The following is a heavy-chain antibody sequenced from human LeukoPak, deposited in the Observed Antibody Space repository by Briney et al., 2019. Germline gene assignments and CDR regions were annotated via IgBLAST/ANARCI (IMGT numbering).Heavy chain of an antibody. CDR1: GYTFTGYY. CDR3: ARARWRYETNWFDP. J-gene: IGHJ5*02. CDR2: INPNSGGT. V-gene: IGHV1-2*02. Sequence: ASVKVSCKASGYTFTGYYMHWVRQAPGQGLEWMGWINPNSGGTNYAQKVQGRVTMTRDTSISTAYMELSRLRSDDTAVYYCARARWRYETNWFDPWGQGTLVTVSS. D-gene: IGHD1-1*01.